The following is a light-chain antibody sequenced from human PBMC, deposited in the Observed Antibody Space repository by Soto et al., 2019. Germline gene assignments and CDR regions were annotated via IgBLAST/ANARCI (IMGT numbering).Light chain of an antibody. CDR2: AAS. J-gene: IGKJ1*01. CDR3: QQSYGTPTWT. V-gene: IGKV1-39*01. CDR1: QSISSY. Sequence: DIQMTQSPSSLSASVGDRVTITCRASQSISSYLNWYQQKPGKAPKLLIYAASSLQSGVPSRFSGSGSGTDFTLTISSLQPEDFATYYCQQSYGTPTWTFGQGTKVDNK.